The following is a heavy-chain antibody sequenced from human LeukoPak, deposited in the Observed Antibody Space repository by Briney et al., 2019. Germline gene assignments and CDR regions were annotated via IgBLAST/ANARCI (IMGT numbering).Heavy chain of an antibody. Sequence: GGSLRLSCVVSGFTFSTKSMNWVRQAPGKGLEWVSYITADSGTTYYADSVKGRFTISRDKAKNSLYLQMNSLRDEDTAVYYCASRDYFDYWGQGTLVTVSS. V-gene: IGHV3-48*02. J-gene: IGHJ4*02. CDR2: ITADSGTT. CDR3: ASRDYFDY. CDR1: GFTFSTKS.